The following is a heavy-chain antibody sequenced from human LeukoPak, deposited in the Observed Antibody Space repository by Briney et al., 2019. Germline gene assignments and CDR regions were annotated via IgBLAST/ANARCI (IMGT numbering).Heavy chain of an antibody. CDR1: GYTFTSYD. D-gene: IGHD3-22*01. J-gene: IGHJ4*02. Sequence: GASVKVSCKASGYTFTSYDINWVRRATGQGLEWMGWMNPNSGNTGYAQKFQGRVTMTRNTSISTAYMELSSLRSEDTAVYYCARPYYGSSGSDYWGQGTLVTVSS. V-gene: IGHV1-8*01. CDR3: ARPYYGSSGSDY. CDR2: MNPNSGNT.